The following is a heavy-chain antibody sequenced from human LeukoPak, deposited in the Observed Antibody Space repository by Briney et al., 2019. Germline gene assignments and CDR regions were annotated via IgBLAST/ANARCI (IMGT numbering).Heavy chain of an antibody. CDR3: ARVFGYSGDGNAFDI. CDR1: GGTFSSYA. CDR2: IIPIFGTA. J-gene: IGHJ3*02. V-gene: IGHV1-69*05. Sequence: GASVKVSCKASGGTFSSYAISWARQAPGQGLEWMGGIIPIFGTANYAQKFQGRVTITTDESTSTAYMELSSLRSEDTAVYYCARVFGYSGDGNAFDIWGQGTMVTVSS. D-gene: IGHD3-3*01.